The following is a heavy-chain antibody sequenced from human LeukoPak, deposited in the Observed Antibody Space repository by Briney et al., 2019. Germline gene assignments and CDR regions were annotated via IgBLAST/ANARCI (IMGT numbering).Heavy chain of an antibody. D-gene: IGHD6-6*01. CDR3: ARGAYSSSSPYYYYMDV. CDR2: IYYSGST. J-gene: IGHJ6*03. V-gene: IGHV4-59*01. CDR1: GGSISSYY. Sequence: SETLSLTCTVSGGSISSYYWSWIRQPPGKGLEWIGYIYYSGSTNYNPSLKSRVTISVDTSKNQFSLKLSSVTAADTAVYYCARGAYSSSSPYYYYMDVWGKGTTVTVSS.